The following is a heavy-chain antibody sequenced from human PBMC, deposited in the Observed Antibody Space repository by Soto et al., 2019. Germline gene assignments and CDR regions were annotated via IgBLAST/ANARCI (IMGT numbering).Heavy chain of an antibody. D-gene: IGHD6-19*01. Sequence: QVQLQESGPGLVKPSETLSLTCTVSGGSISSYYWSWIRQPPGKGLEWIGYIYYSGSTNYNPSLKSRVTXXVXTXXNQFSLKLSSVTAADTAVYYCARVRDGEWLVYFDYWGQGTLVTVSS. J-gene: IGHJ4*02. CDR1: GGSISSYY. V-gene: IGHV4-59*01. CDR2: IYYSGST. CDR3: ARVRDGEWLVYFDY.